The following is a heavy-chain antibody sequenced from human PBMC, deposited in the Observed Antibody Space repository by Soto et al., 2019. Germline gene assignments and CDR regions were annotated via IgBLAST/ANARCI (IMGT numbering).Heavy chain of an antibody. V-gene: IGHV3-64D*08. CDR3: VKGSSWTKWDWFDP. CDR1: GVTFNTYA. Sequence: PGGSLRLSCSASGVTFNTYAMHWVRQAPGKGLEHVSSISTNEGTTYYADSVKGRFNIARYNSKNTLYLQMSSLRAEDTAVYYCVKGSSWTKWDWFDPWGEGTLVTVSS. J-gene: IGHJ5*02. CDR2: ISTNEGTT. D-gene: IGHD6-13*01.